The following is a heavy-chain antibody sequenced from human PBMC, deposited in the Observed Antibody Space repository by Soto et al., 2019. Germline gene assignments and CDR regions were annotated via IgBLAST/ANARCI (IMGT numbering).Heavy chain of an antibody. D-gene: IGHD1-26*01. CDR1: GFIFSTYG. CDR2: ISYDGSKA. J-gene: IGHJ4*02. Sequence: VQLVESGGGVVQPGGSLTLSCAASGFIFSTYGMHWVRQVPGKGLEWVAHISYDGSKAHYADSVKGRFTVSRDNAKNNLTLQVSRLRSEDTAVYYCTKEYIVGTKWSFFASWGQGTLVTVSS. CDR3: TKEYIVGTKWSFFAS. V-gene: IGHV3-30*18.